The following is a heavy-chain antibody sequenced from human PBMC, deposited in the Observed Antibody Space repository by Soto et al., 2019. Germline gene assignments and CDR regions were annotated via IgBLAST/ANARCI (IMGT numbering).Heavy chain of an antibody. Sequence: QVQLQESGPGLVKPSQTLSLTCTVSGGSISSGGYYWSWIRQHPGKGLEWIGYIYYSGSTYYNPSLKRRVTISVDTSKNQFSLKLSSVTAADTAVYYCARTKNLGSRKLFDYWGQGTLVTVSS. D-gene: IGHD7-27*01. V-gene: IGHV4-31*03. CDR2: IYYSGST. CDR3: ARTKNLGSRKLFDY. CDR1: GGSISSGGYY. J-gene: IGHJ4*02.